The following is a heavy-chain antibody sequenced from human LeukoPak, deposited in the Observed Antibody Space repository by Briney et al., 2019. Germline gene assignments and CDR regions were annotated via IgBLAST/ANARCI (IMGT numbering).Heavy chain of an antibody. CDR1: GFTVSSNY. D-gene: IGHD6-13*01. V-gene: IGHV3-66*01. Sequence: PGGSLRLSCAASGFTVSSNYMTWIRQAPGKGLEWVSTIYGGGSTYYVDSVKGRFTISRDSSKNTLYLQMSSLRDDDTAVYYCARDQGGEYSSSWFDFWGQGTLVTVSS. CDR3: ARDQGGEYSSSWFDF. CDR2: IYGGGST. J-gene: IGHJ4*02.